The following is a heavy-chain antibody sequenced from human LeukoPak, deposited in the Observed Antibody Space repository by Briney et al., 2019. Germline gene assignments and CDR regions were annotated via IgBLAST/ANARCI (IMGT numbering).Heavy chain of an antibody. CDR2: IDPSDSYT. D-gene: IGHD5-12*01. J-gene: IGHJ4*02. Sequence: GESLKISCKGSGYSFTGYWISWVRQMPGKRLEWMGRIDPSDSYTNFNPSFQGHITISADKSSSTAYLHWSSLKASDTAIYYCARQYSGYDYYSDYWGQGILVTVSS. CDR3: ARQYSGYDYYSDY. V-gene: IGHV5-10-1*01. CDR1: GYSFTGYW.